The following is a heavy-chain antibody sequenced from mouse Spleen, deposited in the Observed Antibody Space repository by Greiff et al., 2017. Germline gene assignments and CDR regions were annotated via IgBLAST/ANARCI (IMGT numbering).Heavy chain of an antibody. CDR2: ISGGGSYT. Sequence: EVKLVESGGGLVQPGGSRKLSCAASGFTFSSYGMSWVRQTPEKRLEWVATISGGGSYTYYPDSVKGRFTISRDNAKNNLYLQMSSLRSEDTALYYCAREGTTVRYFDVWGAGTTVTVSS. CDR3: AREGTTVRYFDV. D-gene: IGHD1-1*01. V-gene: IGHV5-9-2*01. J-gene: IGHJ1*01. CDR1: GFTFSSYG.